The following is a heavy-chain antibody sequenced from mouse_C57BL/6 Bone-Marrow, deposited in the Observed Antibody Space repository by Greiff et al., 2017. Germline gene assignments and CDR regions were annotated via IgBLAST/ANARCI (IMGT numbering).Heavy chain of an antibody. CDR1: GYTFTSYW. J-gene: IGHJ2*01. D-gene: IGHD1-1*01. CDR2: IDPSDSYT. CDR3: ARSKAYYGSSYYFDY. V-gene: IGHV1-59*01. Sequence: VQLQQPGAELVRPGTSVKLSCKASGYTFTSYWMHWVKQRPGQGLEWIGVIDPSDSYTNYNQKVKGKATLTVDTSSSTAYMQLSSLTSEDSAVYYCARSKAYYGSSYYFDYWGQGTTLTVSS.